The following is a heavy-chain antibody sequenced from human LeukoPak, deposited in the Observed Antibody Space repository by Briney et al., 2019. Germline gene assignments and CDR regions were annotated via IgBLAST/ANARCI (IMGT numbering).Heavy chain of an antibody. Sequence: GGSLRLSCAASGFSVTNYFMSWVCRAPGKGLEWGSVIYSGGDTFHADSVKGRFILSRDISKNTLYLQMNSLRADDTAVYYCTRDPDGWGQGTLVTVSS. J-gene: IGHJ4*02. CDR2: IYSGGDT. V-gene: IGHV3-66*01. CDR1: GFSVTNYF. CDR3: TRDPDG.